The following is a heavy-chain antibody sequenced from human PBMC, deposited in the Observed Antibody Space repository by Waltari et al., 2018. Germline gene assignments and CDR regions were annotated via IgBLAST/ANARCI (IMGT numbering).Heavy chain of an antibody. CDR1: GYTFTSYA. J-gene: IGHJ4*02. D-gene: IGHD3-22*01. V-gene: IGHV1-3*01. Sequence: QVQLVQSGAEVKKPGASVKVSCKASGYTFTSYAFHWVGQAPGQRLGWMGWINPGKGNTKYSQKFQGRVTITRDTSASKAYMELSSLRSEDTAVYYCAGEKSYDSSGIDYWGQGTLVTVSS. CDR2: INPGKGNT. CDR3: AGEKSYDSSGIDY.